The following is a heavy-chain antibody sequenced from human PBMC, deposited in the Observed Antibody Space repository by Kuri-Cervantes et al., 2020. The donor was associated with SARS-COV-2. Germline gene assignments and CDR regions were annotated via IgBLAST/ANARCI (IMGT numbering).Heavy chain of an antibody. D-gene: IGHD2-15*01. J-gene: IGHJ6*02. CDR1: GGSFSGYY. Sequence: SETLSLTCAVYGGSFSGYYWSWIRQPPGKGLEWIGEINHSGSTNYNPSPKSRVTISVDTSKNQFSLKLSSVTAADTAVYYCARSPRLGYCSGGSCDWGSYYGMDVWGQGTTVTVSS. V-gene: IGHV4-34*01. CDR3: ARSPRLGYCSGGSCDWGSYYGMDV. CDR2: INHSGST.